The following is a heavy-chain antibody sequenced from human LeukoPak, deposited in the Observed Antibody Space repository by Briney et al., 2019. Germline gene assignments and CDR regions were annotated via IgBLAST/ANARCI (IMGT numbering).Heavy chain of an antibody. CDR3: ARDYYGGNSIGPAFDI. J-gene: IGHJ3*02. Sequence: PSETLSLTCTVSGGSISSSSYYWSWIRQPPGKGLEWIGYIYYSGSTYYNPSLKSRVTISVDTSKNQFSLKLSSVTAADMAVYYCARDYYGGNSIGPAFDIWGQGTMVTVSS. CDR1: GGSISSSSYY. V-gene: IGHV4-30-4*07. D-gene: IGHD4-23*01. CDR2: IYYSGST.